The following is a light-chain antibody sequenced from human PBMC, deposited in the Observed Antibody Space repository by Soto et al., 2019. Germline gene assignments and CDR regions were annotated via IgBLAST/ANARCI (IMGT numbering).Light chain of an antibody. CDR3: CSYAGSTTFVL. CDR2: EVS. J-gene: IGLJ2*01. V-gene: IGLV2-23*02. CDR1: SSDVGTYKL. Sequence: QSALTQPASVSGSPGQSITISCAGTSSDVGTYKLVSWYRQYPGKAPQLLIYEVSKLASGVSNRFSGSKSGNTASLTISGLQAEDEADYFCCSYAGSTTFVLFGGGTKVTVL.